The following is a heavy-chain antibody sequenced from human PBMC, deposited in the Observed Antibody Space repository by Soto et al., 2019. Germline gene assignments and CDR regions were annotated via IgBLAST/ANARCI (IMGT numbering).Heavy chain of an antibody. D-gene: IGHD5-12*01. CDR3: ARGGGRDGYNFALFSGVALDY. Sequence: PSETLSLTCAVYVWSFSGYYWSWIRQPPGKGLEWIGEINHSGSTNYNPSLKSRVTISVDTSKNQFSLKLSSVTAADTDVYYCARGGGRDGYNFALFSGVALDYWGQGTLVTVSS. CDR1: VWSFSGYY. V-gene: IGHV4-34*01. J-gene: IGHJ4*02. CDR2: INHSGST.